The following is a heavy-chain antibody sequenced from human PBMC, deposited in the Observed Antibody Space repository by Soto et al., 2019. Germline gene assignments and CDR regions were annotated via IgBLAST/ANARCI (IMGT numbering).Heavy chain of an antibody. V-gene: IGHV3-30-3*01. CDR1: GFTFSSYA. CDR3: ARDLRYCSSTSCYAGDYYYGMDV. CDR2: ISYDGSNK. Sequence: GGSLRLSCAASGFTFSSYAMHWVRQAPGKGLEWVAVISYDGSNKYYADSVKGRFTISRVNSKNTLYLQMNSLRAEDTAVYYCARDLRYCSSTSCYAGDYYYGMDVWGQGTTVTVSS. D-gene: IGHD2-2*01. J-gene: IGHJ6*02.